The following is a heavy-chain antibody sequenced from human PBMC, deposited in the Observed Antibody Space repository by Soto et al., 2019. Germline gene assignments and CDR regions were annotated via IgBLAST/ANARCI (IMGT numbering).Heavy chain of an antibody. CDR1: GFTFSSYG. J-gene: IGHJ3*02. D-gene: IGHD5-12*01. Sequence: GGSLRLSCAASGFTFSSYGMHWVRQAPGKGLEWVSVISDGGGNTYYADSVKGRFTISRDNSKNTLYLQMNSLRAEDTAVYYCAKDLSADIVATMDAPGAFDIWGQGTMVTVSS. CDR2: ISDGGGNT. CDR3: AKDLSADIVATMDAPGAFDI. V-gene: IGHV3-30*18.